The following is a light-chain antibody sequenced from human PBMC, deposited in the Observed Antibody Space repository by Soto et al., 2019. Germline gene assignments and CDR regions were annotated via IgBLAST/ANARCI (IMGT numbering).Light chain of an antibody. CDR1: SSDVGSHNT. V-gene: IGLV2-14*01. Sequence: QSALTQPASVSGSPGQSITIPCTGTSSDVGSHNTVSWYQQHPGKAPKLMIYDVTNRPSGVSYRFSGSKSGNTASLTISGLQAEDEADYYCSSYRSSNTPVVFGGGTQLTVL. CDR3: SSYRSSNTPVV. J-gene: IGLJ2*01. CDR2: DVT.